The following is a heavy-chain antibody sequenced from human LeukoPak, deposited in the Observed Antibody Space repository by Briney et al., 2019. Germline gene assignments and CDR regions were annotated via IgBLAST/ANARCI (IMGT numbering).Heavy chain of an antibody. CDR1: GGSISSYY. CDR3: ARASSGWYSWWFDP. Sequence: SETLSLTCTVSGGSISSYYWSWIRQPPGKGLEWIGYIYYSGSTNYNPSLKGRVTISVDTSKNQFSLKLSSVTAADTAVYYCARASSGWYSWWFDPWGQGTLVTVSS. CDR2: IYYSGST. J-gene: IGHJ5*02. V-gene: IGHV4-59*01. D-gene: IGHD6-19*01.